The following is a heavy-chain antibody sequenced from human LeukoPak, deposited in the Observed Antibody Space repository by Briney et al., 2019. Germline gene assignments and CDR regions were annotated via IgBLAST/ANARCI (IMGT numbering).Heavy chain of an antibody. CDR3: ARPRSPRRQYFDY. J-gene: IGHJ4*02. CDR2: INHSGST. V-gene: IGHV4-34*01. CDR1: GGSFSGYY. Sequence: PSETLSLTCAVYGGSFSGYYWSWIRQPPGKGLEWIGEINHSGSTNYNLSLKSRVTISVDTSKNQFSLKLSSVTAADTAVYYCARPRSPRRQYFDYWGQGTLVTVSS.